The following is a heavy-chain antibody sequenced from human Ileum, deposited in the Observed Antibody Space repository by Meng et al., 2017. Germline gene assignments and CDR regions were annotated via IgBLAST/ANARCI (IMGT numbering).Heavy chain of an antibody. J-gene: IGHJ4*02. CDR3: ARIPSSGSYSPDY. D-gene: IGHD3-10*01. CDR1: GFTFSDHY. CDR2: CRKKVNSYTT. V-gene: IGHV3-72*01. Sequence: EVQLVESGGGLVQPGGSLRLSCATSGFTFSDHYMDWVRQAPGKGLEWVGLCRKKVNSYTTEYAASVKGRFTISRDDSASSLYLQMNSVKTEDTAVYYCARIPSSGSYSPDYWGQGTLVTVSS.